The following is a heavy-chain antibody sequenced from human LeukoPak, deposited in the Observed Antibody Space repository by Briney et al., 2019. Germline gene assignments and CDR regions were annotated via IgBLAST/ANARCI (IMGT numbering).Heavy chain of an antibody. CDR2: ISWNSGSI. CDR3: ARGWRAYSSSDLDY. J-gene: IGHJ4*02. D-gene: IGHD6-6*01. CDR1: GFTFDDYA. V-gene: IGHV3-9*01. Sequence: PGGSLRLSCAASGFTFDDYAMHWVRQAPGKGLEWVSGISWNSGSIYYADSVKGRFTVSRDNAKNSLYLQMNSLRAEDTAVYYCARGWRAYSSSDLDYWGQGTLVTVSS.